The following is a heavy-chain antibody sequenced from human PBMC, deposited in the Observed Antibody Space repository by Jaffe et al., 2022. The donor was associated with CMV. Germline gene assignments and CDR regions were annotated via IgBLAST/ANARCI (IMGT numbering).Heavy chain of an antibody. CDR3: ASRSIGLYCSGGSCSHISDHYYYAMDV. J-gene: IGHJ6*02. Sequence: QVQLVQSGAEVKKPGSSVTVSCKASGGNFNTYAVNWVRQAPGQGLEWMGGIMPLFGTTNYGQKFQGRVTITADESTSTAFLELNSLRSEDTATYYCASRSIGLYCSGGSCSHISDHYYYAMDVWGQGTTVTVS. CDR2: IMPLFGTT. CDR1: GGNFNTYA. D-gene: IGHD2-15*01. V-gene: IGHV1-69*01.